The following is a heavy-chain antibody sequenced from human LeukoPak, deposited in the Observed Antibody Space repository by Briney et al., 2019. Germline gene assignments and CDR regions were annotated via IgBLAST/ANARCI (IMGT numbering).Heavy chain of an antibody. V-gene: IGHV3-11*01. CDR1: GFIFSDYY. Sequence: GGSLRLSCAASGFIFSDYYMSWIRQAPGKGLEWVSYISPSGLTIYYADSVRGRFTISRDNAKNSLSLQMNSLRAEDTAVYFCARSIAVAEPFDHWGQGTPVPVSS. D-gene: IGHD6-19*01. CDR2: ISPSGLTI. CDR3: ARSIAVAEPFDH. J-gene: IGHJ4*02.